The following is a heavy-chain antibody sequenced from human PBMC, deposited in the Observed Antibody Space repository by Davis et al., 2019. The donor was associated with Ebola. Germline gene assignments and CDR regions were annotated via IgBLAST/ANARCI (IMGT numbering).Heavy chain of an antibody. Sequence: GESLKISCTASAFTLGDAWMGWVRQAPGKGLEWVSYISNTAKTIYYADSVKGRFAISSDNAKDTLSLQMNSLRPEDTGIYYCARGPDVVALVAPTLPDYWGQGTLVTVSS. J-gene: IGHJ4*02. CDR3: ARGPDVVALVAPTLPDY. D-gene: IGHD2-15*01. CDR2: ISNTAKTI. V-gene: IGHV3-11*04. CDR1: AFTLGDAW.